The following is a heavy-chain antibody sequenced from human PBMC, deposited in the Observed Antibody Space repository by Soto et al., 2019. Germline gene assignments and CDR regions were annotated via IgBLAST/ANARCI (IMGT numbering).Heavy chain of an antibody. CDR2: ISGFNGKT. Sequence: GASVKVSCKASGYTFTSYGVSWVRRAPGQGLEWMGWISGFNGKTLYAQKVRDRVIMTLDTSTSTAYMELRSLKSDDTAVYYCARSPQHYYDSSGTTDYWGQGTLVTVSS. CDR1: GYTFTSYG. CDR3: ARSPQHYYDSSGTTDY. D-gene: IGHD3-22*01. J-gene: IGHJ4*02. V-gene: IGHV1-18*01.